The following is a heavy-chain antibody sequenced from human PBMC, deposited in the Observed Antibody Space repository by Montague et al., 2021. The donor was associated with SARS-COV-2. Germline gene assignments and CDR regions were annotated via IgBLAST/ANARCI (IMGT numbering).Heavy chain of an antibody. CDR3: ARVFPRWLQFDPYFDY. Sequence: SETLSLTCTVSGGSISSYYWSWIRQPPGKGLEWIGYIYYSGSTNYNPSPKRRVTISVDTSKNQFSLKLSSVTAAATAVYYCARVFPRWLQFDPYFDYWGQGTLVTVSS. J-gene: IGHJ4*02. V-gene: IGHV4-59*01. CDR1: GGSISSYY. CDR2: IYYSGST. D-gene: IGHD5-24*01.